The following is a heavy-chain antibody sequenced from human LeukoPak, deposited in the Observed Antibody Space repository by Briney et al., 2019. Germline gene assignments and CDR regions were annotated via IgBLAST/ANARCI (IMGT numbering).Heavy chain of an antibody. V-gene: IGHV3-9*01. D-gene: IGHD6-19*01. J-gene: IGHJ5*02. CDR3: AKDLGIAVAGTRGFDP. CDR2: ISWNSGSI. CDR1: GFTFDDYA. Sequence: GGSLRLSCAASGFTFDDYAMHWVRQAPGKGLEWVSGISWNSGSIGYADSVKGRFTISRDNAKNSLYLQTNSLRAEDTALYYCAKDLGIAVAGTRGFDPWGQGTLVTVSS.